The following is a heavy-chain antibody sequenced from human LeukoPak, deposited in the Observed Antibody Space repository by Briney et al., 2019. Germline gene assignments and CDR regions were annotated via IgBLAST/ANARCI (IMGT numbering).Heavy chain of an antibody. CDR1: GGTFSSYA. CDR3: ARNVVSGIAAADPYYYYGMDV. V-gene: IGHV1-69*05. Sequence: ASVKVSCKASGGTFSSYAISWVRQAPGQGLEWMGGIIPIFGTANYAQKFQGRVTITTDESTSTAYMELSSLRSEDTAVYYCARNVVSGIAAADPYYYYGMDVWGQGTTVTVSS. CDR2: IIPIFGTA. J-gene: IGHJ6*02. D-gene: IGHD6-13*01.